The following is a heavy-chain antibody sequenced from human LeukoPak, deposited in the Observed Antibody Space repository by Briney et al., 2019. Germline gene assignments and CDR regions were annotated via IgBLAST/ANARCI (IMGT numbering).Heavy chain of an antibody. CDR3: ARGWRDYGSGGPFDY. CDR1: GGSISNYY. V-gene: IGHV4-59*01. J-gene: IGHJ4*02. CDR2: IYYSGST. Sequence: SETLSLTCTVSGGSISNYYWSWIRQPPGKGLEWIGYIYYSGSTNYNPSLKSRVTISVDTSKNQFFLKLSSVTAADTAVYYCARGWRDYGSGGPFDYWGQGTLVTVSS. D-gene: IGHD3-10*01.